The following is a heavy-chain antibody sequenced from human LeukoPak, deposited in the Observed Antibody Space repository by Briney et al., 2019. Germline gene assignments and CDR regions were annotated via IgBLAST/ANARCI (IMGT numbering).Heavy chain of an antibody. CDR2: IIPIFGTA. V-gene: IGHV1-69*13. J-gene: IGHJ5*02. CDR1: GGTFSSYA. D-gene: IGHD5-18*01. CDR3: ARVFGYSYAGWFDP. Sequence: SVKVSCKASGGTFSSYAISWVRQAPGQGLEWMGGIIPIFGTANCAQKFQGRVTITADESTSTAYMELSSLRSEDTAVYYCARVFGYSYAGWFDPWGQGTLVTVSS.